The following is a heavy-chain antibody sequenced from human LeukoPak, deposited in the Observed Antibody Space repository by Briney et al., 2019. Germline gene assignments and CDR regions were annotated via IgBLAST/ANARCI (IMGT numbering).Heavy chain of an antibody. Sequence: GGSLRLSCAASGFMFSSYWRGWVRQAPGKGLEWVANIKRGGSKKYYVDSVKGRFTIARDNAQNSLYLQMNRLRAEDTAVYYCARDKEAAVDFWSGYYPLWGAGGLVTVSS. CDR1: GFMFSSYW. V-gene: IGHV3-7*01. J-gene: IGHJ4*02. CDR3: ARDKEAAVDFWSGYYPL. D-gene: IGHD3-3*01. CDR2: IKRGGSKK.